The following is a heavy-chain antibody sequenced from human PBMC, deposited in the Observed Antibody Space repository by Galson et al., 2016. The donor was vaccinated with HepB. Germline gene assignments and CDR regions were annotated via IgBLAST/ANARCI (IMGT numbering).Heavy chain of an antibody. J-gene: IGHJ4*02. Sequence: SCKASGYIFTGYGISWVRQAPGPGLEYMGWISANNGDPRYPQNLQGRVTMTTDTSTSTAYMELRTLRSDDTAVYSCARKPTSSPFDYWGQGTLVAVS. CDR3: ARKPTSSPFDY. V-gene: IGHV1-18*04. D-gene: IGHD2/OR15-2a*01. CDR2: ISANNGDP. CDR1: GYIFTGYG.